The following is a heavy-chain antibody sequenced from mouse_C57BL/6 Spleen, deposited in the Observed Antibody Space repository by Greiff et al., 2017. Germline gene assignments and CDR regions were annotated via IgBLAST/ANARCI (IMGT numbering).Heavy chain of an antibody. CDR1: GYTFTSYW. J-gene: IGHJ4*01. CDR3: ARWGGYYAMDY. Sequence: QVQLQQPGAELVMPGASVKLSCKASGYTFTSYWMHWVKQRPGQGLEWIGEIDPSDSYTNYNQKFTGKSTLTVDKSSSTAYMQLSSLTSEDSAVYYCARWGGYYAMDYWGQGTSVTVSS. V-gene: IGHV1-69*01. CDR2: IDPSDSYT.